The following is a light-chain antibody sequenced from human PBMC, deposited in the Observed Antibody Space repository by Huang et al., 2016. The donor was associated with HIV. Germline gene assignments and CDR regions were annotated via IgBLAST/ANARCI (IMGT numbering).Light chain of an antibody. J-gene: IGKJ3*01. CDR1: QSVSRSY. V-gene: IGKV3-20*01. CDR2: GAS. Sequence: EIVLTQSPGTLSLSPGERATLSCRASQSVSRSYLAWYQQKPGQAPRLLIYGASSRATGIPDRFSGGGSGTDFALTISRLEPEDFAVYYCQQYGSSTGFTFGPGTKVDIK. CDR3: QQYGSSTGFT.